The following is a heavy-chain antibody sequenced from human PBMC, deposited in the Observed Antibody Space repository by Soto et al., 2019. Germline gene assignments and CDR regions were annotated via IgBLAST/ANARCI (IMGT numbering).Heavy chain of an antibody. CDR1: GGTFSSYT. CDR2: IIPILGIA. Sequence: SVKVSCKASGGTFSSYTISWVRQAPGQGLEWMGRIIPILGIANYAQKFQGRVTMTADKSTGTAYMELSSLRSEDTAVYYCATVSKNFYYYGMDVWGQGTTVTVSS. D-gene: IGHD4-4*01. CDR3: ATVSKNFYYYGMDV. V-gene: IGHV1-69*02. J-gene: IGHJ6*02.